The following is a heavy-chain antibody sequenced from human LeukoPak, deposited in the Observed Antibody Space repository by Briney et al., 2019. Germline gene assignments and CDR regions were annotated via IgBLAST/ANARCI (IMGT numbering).Heavy chain of an antibody. CDR3: ARRTILTGSDY. V-gene: IGHV4-59*08. D-gene: IGHD3-9*01. CDR2: TYYSGST. Sequence: KPSETLSLTCTVSGGSISSYYWSWIRQPPGKGLEWIGYTYYSGSTNYNPSLKSRVTISVDTSKNQFSLKLSSVTAADTAVYYCARRTILTGSDYWGQGTLVTVSS. CDR1: GGSISSYY. J-gene: IGHJ4*02.